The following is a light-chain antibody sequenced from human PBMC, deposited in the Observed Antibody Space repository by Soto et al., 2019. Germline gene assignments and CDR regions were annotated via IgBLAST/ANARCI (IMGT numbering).Light chain of an antibody. CDR3: QQYHNWPPQYT. J-gene: IGKJ2*01. CDR1: QTVSSN. CDR2: GAS. Sequence: EIVMTQSPATLSVSPGERATVSCRASQTVSSNLAWYQQKPGQAPRLLIHGASTRATGVPARFSGSGSETEFTLTIRSLQSEDFAVYYCQQYHNWPPQYTFGQGTKLQI. V-gene: IGKV3-15*01.